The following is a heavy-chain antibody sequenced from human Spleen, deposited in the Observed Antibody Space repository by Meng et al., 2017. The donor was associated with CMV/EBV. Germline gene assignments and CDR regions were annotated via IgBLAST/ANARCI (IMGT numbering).Heavy chain of an antibody. V-gene: IGHV1-18*04. CDR3: ARGSWNYDF. CDR1: GYIFTTYS. Sequence: ASVKVSCKASGYIFTTYSITWVRQAPGQGLEWMGWISPYNGNTQYEQKFQGRVTMTTDTSTSTAYMEVGSLTSDDTAIYYCARGSWNYDFWGRGTLVTVSS. D-gene: IGHD1-7*01. J-gene: IGHJ4*02. CDR2: ISPYNGNT.